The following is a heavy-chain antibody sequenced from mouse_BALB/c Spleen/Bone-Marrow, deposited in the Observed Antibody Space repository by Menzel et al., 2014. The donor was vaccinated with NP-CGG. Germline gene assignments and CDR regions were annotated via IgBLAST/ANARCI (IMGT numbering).Heavy chain of an antibody. V-gene: IGHV3-5*02. CDR2: IYYSGTI. CDR3: ARDGNYAMEY. CDR1: GISITTGNYR. J-gene: IGHJ4*01. Sequence: EVHLVESGPGLVKPSQTVSLTCTVTGISITTGNYRWSWIRQFPGNKLEWIGHIYYSGTITYNPSLTSRTTITRNTSKNQFIPKMNSLTTKNTATCYCARDGNYAMEYWGQETRVTVS. D-gene: IGHD1-1*02.